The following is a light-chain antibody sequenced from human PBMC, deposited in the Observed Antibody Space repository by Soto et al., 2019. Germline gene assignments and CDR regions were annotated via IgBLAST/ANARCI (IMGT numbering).Light chain of an antibody. J-gene: IGLJ1*01. CDR1: SSDVGYNY. CDR3: SSYTTTNTLCV. Sequence: QSALTQPASVSGSPGQSITISCTGTSSDVGYNYVSWYQQHPGKAPKIIIYEVSNRSSGVSHRFSGSKSGNTAFLTISGLQAEDEADYYCSSYTTTNTLCVFGTGTKVTVL. CDR2: EVS. V-gene: IGLV2-14*01.